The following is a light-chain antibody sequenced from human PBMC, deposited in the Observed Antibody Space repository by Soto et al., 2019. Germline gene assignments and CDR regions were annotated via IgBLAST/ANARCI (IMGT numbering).Light chain of an antibody. CDR1: SSDVGGYNY. V-gene: IGLV2-11*01. Sequence: QSALTQPRSVSGSPGQSVTISCTGTSSDVGGYNYVSWYQQHPGKAPKLMIYDVSKRPSGVPDRFSGSKSANTASLPISGLQAEDEADYYCCSYAGSYTHVFGTGTKLTVL. CDR2: DVS. CDR3: CSYAGSYTHV. J-gene: IGLJ1*01.